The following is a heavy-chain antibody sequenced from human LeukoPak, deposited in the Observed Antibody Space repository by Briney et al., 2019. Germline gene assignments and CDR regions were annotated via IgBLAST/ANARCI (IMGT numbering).Heavy chain of an antibody. CDR1: GYTFTNYY. D-gene: IGHD6-13*01. V-gene: IGHV1-46*01. CDR3: ARVRTIAAVGPDFDY. J-gene: IGHJ4*02. Sequence: ASVKVSCKASGYTFTNYYIHWVRQAPGQGLEWMGIITTSGGSTSYAQNFHGRVTMTRDTSTSTVYMELTSLGSEDTAVYYCARVRTIAAVGPDFDYWGQGTLVTVSS. CDR2: ITTSGGST.